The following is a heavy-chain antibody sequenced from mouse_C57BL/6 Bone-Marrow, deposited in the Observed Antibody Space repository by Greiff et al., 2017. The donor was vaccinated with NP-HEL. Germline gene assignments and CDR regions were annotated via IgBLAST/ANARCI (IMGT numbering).Heavy chain of an antibody. CDR3: ARDNWDWYFDV. CDR1: GFTFSDFY. V-gene: IGHV7-1*01. J-gene: IGHJ1*03. D-gene: IGHD4-1*01. Sequence: DVKLVESGGGLVQSGRSLRLSCATSGFTFSDFYMEWVRQAPGKGLEWIAASRNKANDYTTEYSASVKGRFIGSRDTSQSILYLQMNALRAEDTAIYYCARDNWDWYFDVWGTGTTVTVSS. CDR2: SRNKANDYTT.